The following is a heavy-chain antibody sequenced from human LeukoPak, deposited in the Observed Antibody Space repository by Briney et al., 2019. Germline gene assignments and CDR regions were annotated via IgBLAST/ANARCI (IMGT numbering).Heavy chain of an antibody. D-gene: IGHD6-19*01. CDR1: GFTFSSYW. Sequence: GGSLRLSCAASGFTFSSYWMSWVRQAPGKVLEWVANIKQDGSEKYYVDSVKGRFTISRDNAKNSLYLQMNSLRAEDTAVYYCASKQWLVSDFDYWGQGTLVTVSS. V-gene: IGHV3-7*01. J-gene: IGHJ4*02. CDR2: IKQDGSEK. CDR3: ASKQWLVSDFDY.